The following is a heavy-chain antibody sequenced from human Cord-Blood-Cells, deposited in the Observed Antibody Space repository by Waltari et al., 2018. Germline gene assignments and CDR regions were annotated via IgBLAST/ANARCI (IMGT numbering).Heavy chain of an antibody. V-gene: IGHV3-33*01. Sequence: QVQLVESGGGVVQPGRSLRLSCAASGFTFSSYAMHWVRQAPGKGLEWVAVICYNGSKKYYAASVKGRFTISRDNSKNTLYLQMNSLRAEDTAVYYCGGALGEAGDIWGQGTMVTVPS. D-gene: IGHD6-13*01. CDR1: GFTFSSYA. J-gene: IGHJ3*02. CDR2: ICYNGSKK. CDR3: GGALGEAGDI.